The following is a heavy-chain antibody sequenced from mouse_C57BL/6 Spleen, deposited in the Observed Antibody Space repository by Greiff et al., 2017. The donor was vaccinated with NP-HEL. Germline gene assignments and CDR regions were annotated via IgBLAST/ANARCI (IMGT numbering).Heavy chain of an antibody. D-gene: IGHD3-2*02. CDR3: ARFSTAQATTY. V-gene: IGHV1-4*01. CDR2: INPSSGYT. CDR1: GYTFTSYT. J-gene: IGHJ3*01. Sequence: VHLVESGAELARPGASVKMSCKASGYTFTSYTMHWVKQRPGQGLEWIGYINPSSGYTKYNQKFKDKATLTADKSSSTAYMQLSSLTSEDSAVYYCARFSTAQATTYWGQGTLVTVSA.